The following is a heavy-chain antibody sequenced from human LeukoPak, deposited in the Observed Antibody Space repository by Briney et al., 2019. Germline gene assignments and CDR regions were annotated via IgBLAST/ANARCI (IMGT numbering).Heavy chain of an antibody. Sequence: SETLSLTCTVSGASISSGIYFWSWIRQPAGKGLEWIGRVQTSGGTNYNPSLESRVTILIDTSKNQFSLTLRSVTAADTAVYYCARALCINGICEWFDPWGQGTLVTVSS. J-gene: IGHJ5*02. CDR2: VQTSGGT. V-gene: IGHV4-61*02. CDR1: GASISSGIYF. D-gene: IGHD2-8*01. CDR3: ARALCINGICEWFDP.